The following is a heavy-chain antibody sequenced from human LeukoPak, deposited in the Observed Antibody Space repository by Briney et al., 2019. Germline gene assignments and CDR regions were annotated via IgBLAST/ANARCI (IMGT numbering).Heavy chain of an antibody. D-gene: IGHD3-10*01. J-gene: IGHJ3*02. V-gene: IGHV4-59*01. Sequence: SETLSLTCTVSGGSISSYYWSWIRQPPGEGLEWIGYIYYSGSTNYNPSLKSRVTISVDTSKNQFSLKLSSVTAADTAVYYCAREGMDGSGIPDAFDIWGQGTMVTVSS. CDR3: AREGMDGSGIPDAFDI. CDR1: GGSISSYY. CDR2: IYYSGST.